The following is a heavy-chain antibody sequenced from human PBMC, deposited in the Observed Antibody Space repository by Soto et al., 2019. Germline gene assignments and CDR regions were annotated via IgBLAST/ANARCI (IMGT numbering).Heavy chain of an antibody. CDR3: ARDYAAAGWFDH. Sequence: XETLSLTCTVAGCSISSYYWSWIRQPPGKGLEWIGYIYYSGSTNYNPSLKSRVTISVDTSKNQFSLKLSSVTAADTAVYYCARDYAAAGWFDHWGQGTLVTVSS. CDR2: IYYSGST. D-gene: IGHD6-13*01. CDR1: GCSISSYY. V-gene: IGHV4-59*01. J-gene: IGHJ5*02.